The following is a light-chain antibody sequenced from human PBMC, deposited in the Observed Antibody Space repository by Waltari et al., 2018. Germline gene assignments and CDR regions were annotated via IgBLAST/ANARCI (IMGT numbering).Light chain of an antibody. Sequence: DIHMTQSPSSVSESVGDRVTISCRASQDVSTWVAWYQQKPGNPPKLLIHGSTTLQSGVPSRFSGSGSGTDFTLTINGLQPDDFASYICQQTDSFPLTFGGGTKVDIK. CDR3: QQTDSFPLT. V-gene: IGKV1-12*01. CDR2: GST. J-gene: IGKJ4*01. CDR1: QDVSTW.